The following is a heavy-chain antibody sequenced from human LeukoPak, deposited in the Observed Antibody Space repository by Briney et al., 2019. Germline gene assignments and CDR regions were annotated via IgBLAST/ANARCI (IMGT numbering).Heavy chain of an antibody. V-gene: IGHV3-53*01. CDR3: ARTSLSGDGYKVGYFDY. D-gene: IGHD5-24*01. CDR1: GLTVSTNY. J-gene: IGHJ4*02. CDR2: IYSSGST. Sequence: GGSLRLSCAASGLTVSTNYMSWVRQVPGKGLEWGSLIYSSGSTYYADSVKGRFTISRDHSKNTLYLQMNSLTAEDTAVYYCARTSLSGDGYKVGYFDYWGLGTLVTVSS.